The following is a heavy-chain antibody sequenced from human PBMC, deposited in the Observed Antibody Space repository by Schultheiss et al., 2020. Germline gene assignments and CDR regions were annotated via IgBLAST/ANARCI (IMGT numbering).Heavy chain of an antibody. CDR3: ARHDYGDYVRFPDY. Sequence: SQTLSLTCTVSGGSISSSSYYWGWIRQPPGKGLEWIGGIYYSGSTYYNPSLKSRVTISVDTSKNQFSLKLSSVTAADTAVYYCARHDYGDYVRFPDYWGQGTLGTVS. J-gene: IGHJ4*02. CDR1: GGSISSSSYY. D-gene: IGHD4-17*01. CDR2: IYYSGST. V-gene: IGHV4-39*01.